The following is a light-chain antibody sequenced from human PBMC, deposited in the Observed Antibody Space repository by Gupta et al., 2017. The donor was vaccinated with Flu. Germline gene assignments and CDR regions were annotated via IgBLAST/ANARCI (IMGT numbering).Light chain of an antibody. V-gene: IGKV1-27*01. CDR3: QQYNRAPFT. J-gene: IGKJ2*01. Sequence: GDRATLTCRASQNVRSYVAWYQQKPGEIPKLLIYAASTLEIGIPARFSGGGFGTDFTLIISSLQPEDVATYYCQQYNRAPFTFGQGTKLEIK. CDR2: AAS. CDR1: QNVRSY.